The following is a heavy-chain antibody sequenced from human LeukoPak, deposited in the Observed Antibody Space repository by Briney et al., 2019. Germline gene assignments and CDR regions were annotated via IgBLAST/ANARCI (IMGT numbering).Heavy chain of an antibody. Sequence: SETLSLTCTVSGGSASSGSYYWSWIRQPPGKGLEWIGYIYYSGSTNYNPSLKSRVTISVDTSKNQFSLKLSSVTAADTAVYYCAREGPSFWSGPDYGMDVWGQGTTVTVSS. CDR2: IYYSGST. CDR3: AREGPSFWSGPDYGMDV. CDR1: GGSASSGSYY. D-gene: IGHD3-3*01. V-gene: IGHV4-61*01. J-gene: IGHJ6*02.